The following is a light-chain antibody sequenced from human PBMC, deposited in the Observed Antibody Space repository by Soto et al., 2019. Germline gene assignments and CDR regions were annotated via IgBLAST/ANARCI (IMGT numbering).Light chain of an antibody. CDR3: QQYGSTPPRYT. Sequence: EIVLTQSPGTLSLSPGERATLSCRASQSVSSSYLAWYQQKPGQAPRLLIYGAASRATGLPDRFSGSGSGRAFTLTISRLEPEDFSVYYCQQYGSTPPRYTFGQGTKLEIK. CDR1: QSVSSSY. CDR2: GAA. V-gene: IGKV3-20*01. J-gene: IGKJ2*01.